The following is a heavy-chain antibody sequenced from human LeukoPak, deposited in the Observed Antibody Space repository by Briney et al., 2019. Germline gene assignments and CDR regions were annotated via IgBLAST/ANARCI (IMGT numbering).Heavy chain of an antibody. D-gene: IGHD6-6*01. V-gene: IGHV3-23*01. J-gene: IGHJ4*02. Sequence: AGGSLRLSCAASGFTFSSYAMSWVRQAPGKGLEWVSAISGSGGSTYYADSVKGRFTISRDNSKNTLYLQMNSLRAEDTAVYYCAKGGARTKYKQLDQRENFDYWGQGTLVTVSS. CDR3: AKGGARTKYKQLDQRENFDY. CDR1: GFTFSSYA. CDR2: ISGSGGST.